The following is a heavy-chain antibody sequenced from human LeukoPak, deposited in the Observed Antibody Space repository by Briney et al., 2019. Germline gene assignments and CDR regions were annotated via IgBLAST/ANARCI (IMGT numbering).Heavy chain of an antibody. V-gene: IGHV3-23*01. J-gene: IGHJ1*01. D-gene: IGHD2-2*01. CDR1: GFTFSSYA. Sequence: PGGSLRLSCAASGFTFSSYAMSWVRQAPGKGLEWVSAISGSGGSTYYADSVKGRFTISRDNSKNTLYLQMNSLRAEDTAVYYCAKVLGYCSSTSCPPGRGYFQHWGQGTLVTVSS. CDR2: ISGSGGST. CDR3: AKVLGYCSSTSCPPGRGYFQH.